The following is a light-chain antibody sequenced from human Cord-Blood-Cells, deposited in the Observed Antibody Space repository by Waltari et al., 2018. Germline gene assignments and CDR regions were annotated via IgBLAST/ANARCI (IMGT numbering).Light chain of an antibody. V-gene: IGKV1-39*01. J-gene: IGKJ4*01. CDR2: AAS. CDR3: QQSYSTPLT. CDR1: QSISSY. Sequence: DIPMSHSRSSLSASVGDRVTITCRASQSISSYLNWYQQKPGKAPKLLIYAASSLQSGVPSRLSGSGSGTDFTLTISSLQPEDFATYYCQQSYSTPLTFGGGTKVDIK.